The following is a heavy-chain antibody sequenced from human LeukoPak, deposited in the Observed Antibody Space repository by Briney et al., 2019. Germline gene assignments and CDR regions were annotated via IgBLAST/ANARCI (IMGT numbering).Heavy chain of an antibody. Sequence: PSETLSLTCTVSGGSLSSSSYYWGWIRQPPGTGLEWIGSIYYSGSTYYNPSLKSRVTISVDTSKNQFSLKLSSVTAADTAVYYCARHWHSSGCYRDYYYYGMDVWGQGTTVTVSS. J-gene: IGHJ6*02. V-gene: IGHV4-39*01. CDR1: GGSLSSSSYY. CDR3: ARHWHSSGCYRDYYYYGMDV. CDR2: IYYSGST. D-gene: IGHD3-22*01.